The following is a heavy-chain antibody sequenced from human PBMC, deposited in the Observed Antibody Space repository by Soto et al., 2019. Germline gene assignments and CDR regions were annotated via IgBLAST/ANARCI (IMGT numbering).Heavy chain of an antibody. Sequence: PGGSLRLSCAASGFTFSSYWMSRVRQAPGKGLEWVANVKQDGSEKYYVDSVKGRFTISRDNAKNSLYLQMNSLRAEDTAVYYCARAGYSGSYATGFGIDYWGQGTLVTVSS. D-gene: IGHD1-26*01. J-gene: IGHJ4*02. CDR1: GFTFSSYW. V-gene: IGHV3-7*01. CDR3: ARAGYSGSYATGFGIDY. CDR2: VKQDGSEK.